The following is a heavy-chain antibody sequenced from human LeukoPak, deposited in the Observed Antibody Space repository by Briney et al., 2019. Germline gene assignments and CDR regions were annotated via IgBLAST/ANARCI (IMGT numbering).Heavy chain of an antibody. CDR3: ARGRRSGGSCYDY. D-gene: IGHD2-15*01. V-gene: IGHV4-34*01. CDR2: INHSGST. J-gene: IGHJ4*02. Sequence: SETLPLTCAVYGGSFSGYYWSWIRQPPGKGLEWIGEINHSGSTNYNPSLKSRVTISVDTSKNQFSLKLSSVTAADTAVYYCARGRRSGGSCYDYWGQGTLVTVSS. CDR1: GGSFSGYY.